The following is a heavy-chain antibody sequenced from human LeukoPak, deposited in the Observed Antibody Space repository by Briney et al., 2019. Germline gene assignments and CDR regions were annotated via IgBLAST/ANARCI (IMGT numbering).Heavy chain of an antibody. Sequence: GSLRLSCAASGLTFSSRWMSWVRQPPGKGLEYIGSLYYSGSPYYNPSLKSRVTISVDTSKNHFSLKLNSVTASDTAVYYCANLLRWEPYWGQGTLVTVSS. D-gene: IGHD4-23*01. J-gene: IGHJ4*02. CDR1: GLTFSSRWM. CDR3: ANLLRWEPY. V-gene: IGHV4-39*02. CDR2: LYYSGSP.